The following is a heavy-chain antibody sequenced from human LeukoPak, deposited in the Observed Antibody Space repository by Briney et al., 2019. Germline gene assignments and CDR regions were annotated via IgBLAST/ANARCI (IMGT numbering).Heavy chain of an antibody. D-gene: IGHD2-15*01. CDR3: AKDVAVVVAAISYYYGMDV. Sequence: GRSLRLSCAASGFTFSSYCMHWVRQAPGKGLEWVVVISYDGSNKYYADSVKGRFTISRDNSKNTLYLQMNSLRAEDTAVYYCAKDVAVVVAAISYYYGMDVWGKGTTVTVSS. CDR1: GFTFSSYC. CDR2: ISYDGSNK. V-gene: IGHV3-30*18. J-gene: IGHJ6*04.